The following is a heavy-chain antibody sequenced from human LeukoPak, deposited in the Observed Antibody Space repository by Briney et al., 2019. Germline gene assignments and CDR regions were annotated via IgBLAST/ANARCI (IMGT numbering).Heavy chain of an antibody. D-gene: IGHD3-22*01. V-gene: IGHV1-3*01. CDR3: ARYYYDSSGYSEYFQH. Sequence: ASVKVSCKASGYTFTSYAMHWVRQAPGQRLEWMGWINAGNGNTKYSQKFQGRVTITRDTSASTAYMELSSLRSEDTAVYYCARYYYDSSGYSEYFQHWGQGTLVTVSS. CDR1: GYTFTSYA. CDR2: INAGNGNT. J-gene: IGHJ1*01.